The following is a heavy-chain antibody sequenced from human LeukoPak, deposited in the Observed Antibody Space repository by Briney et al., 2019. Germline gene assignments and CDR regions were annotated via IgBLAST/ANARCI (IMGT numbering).Heavy chain of an antibody. D-gene: IGHD6-13*01. CDR3: ARQNIAAAGTNWFDP. Sequence: SETLSPTCTVSGGSISSSSYYWGWIRQPPGKGLEWIGSIYYSGSTYYNPSLKSRVTISVDTSKNQFSLKLSSVTAADTAVYYCARQNIAAAGTNWFDPWGQGTLVTVSS. CDR2: IYYSGST. J-gene: IGHJ5*02. V-gene: IGHV4-39*01. CDR1: GGSISSSSYY.